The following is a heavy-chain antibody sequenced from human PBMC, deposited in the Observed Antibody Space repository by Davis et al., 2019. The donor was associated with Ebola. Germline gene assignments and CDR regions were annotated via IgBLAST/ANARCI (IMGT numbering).Heavy chain of an antibody. Sequence: AASVKVSCKASGYTFTSYGISWVRQAPAQPLDWLGWISAYNGNTNYAQKLQGRVTMTTDTSTSTAYMELRSLRSDDTAVYYCAREPWWGSGSYYNGWNYFDYWGQGTLVTVSS. CDR1: GYTFTSYG. J-gene: IGHJ4*02. CDR3: AREPWWGSGSYYNGWNYFDY. CDR2: ISAYNGNT. V-gene: IGHV1-18*01. D-gene: IGHD3-10*01.